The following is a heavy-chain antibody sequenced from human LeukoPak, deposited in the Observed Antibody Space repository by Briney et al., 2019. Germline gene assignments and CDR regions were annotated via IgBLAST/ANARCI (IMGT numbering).Heavy chain of an antibody. CDR1: GFTFDDYA. CDR2: ISWNSGSI. Sequence: GGSLRLSCAASGFTFDDYAMHWVRQAPGKGLEWVSGISWNSGSIGYADSVKGRFTISRDNAKNSLYLQMNSLRAEDMALYYCARWQLTTIFGVVIPHYYYYYMDVWGKGTTVTVSS. CDR3: ARWQLTTIFGVVIPHYYYYYMDV. V-gene: IGHV3-9*03. J-gene: IGHJ6*03. D-gene: IGHD3-3*01.